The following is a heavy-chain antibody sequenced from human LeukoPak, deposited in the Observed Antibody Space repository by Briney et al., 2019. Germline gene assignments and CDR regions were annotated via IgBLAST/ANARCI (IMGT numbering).Heavy chain of an antibody. CDR3: ANGRDGYSLDY. CDR2: IRGSGGST. D-gene: IGHD5-24*01. J-gene: IGHJ4*02. Sequence: GGSLRLSCAASGFSFSSYAMNWVRQGPGKGLEWVSDIRGSGGSTNYADSVKGRFTISRDNSKNTLYLQMNSLRAEDTAVYYCANGRDGYSLDYWGQGALVTVSS. V-gene: IGHV3-23*01. CDR1: GFSFSSYA.